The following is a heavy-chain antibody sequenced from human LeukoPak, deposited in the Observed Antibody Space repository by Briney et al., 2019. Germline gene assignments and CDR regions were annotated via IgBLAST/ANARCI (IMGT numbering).Heavy chain of an antibody. CDR3: ARASTRRDGYNLDY. J-gene: IGHJ4*02. Sequence: GASVTVSCKASGGTFSSYAISWVRQAPGQGLEWMGRIIPILGIANYAQKFQGRVTITADESTSTAYMELSSLRSEDTAVYYCARASTRRDGYNLDYWGQGTLVTVSS. CDR2: IIPILGIA. D-gene: IGHD5-24*01. V-gene: IGHV1-69*04. CDR1: GGTFSSYA.